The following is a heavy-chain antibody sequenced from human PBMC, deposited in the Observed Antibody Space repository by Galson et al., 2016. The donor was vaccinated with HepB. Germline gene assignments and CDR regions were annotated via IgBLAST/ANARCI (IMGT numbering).Heavy chain of an antibody. D-gene: IGHD6-19*01. CDR1: GGSISSDYY. CDR3: ATGISVAGKYYYYYMDV. J-gene: IGHJ6*03. Sequence: SETLSLTCIVSGGSISSDYYWGWIRQPPGRGLEWIGSIYYSGSTYYNPSLESRVTISVDTSKNQFSLRLSSVTAADTAVYYCATGISVAGKYYYYYMDVWGKGTPVTVSS. CDR2: IYYSGST. V-gene: IGHV4-39*01.